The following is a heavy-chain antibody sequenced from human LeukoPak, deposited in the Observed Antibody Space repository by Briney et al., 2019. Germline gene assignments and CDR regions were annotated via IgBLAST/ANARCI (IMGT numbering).Heavy chain of an antibody. CDR2: IYYSGST. J-gene: IGHJ4*02. V-gene: IGHV4-59*01. CDR1: GGPLSSYY. D-gene: IGHD1-14*01. Sequence: SETLSLTCTVSGGPLSSYYWSWLRQPPGKALEWIGYIYYSGSTNYNPSLKSRVTISVDTSKNQFSLKLTSVTAADTAAYYCARVYSRHFDSWGQGTLVTVSS. CDR3: ARVYSRHFDS.